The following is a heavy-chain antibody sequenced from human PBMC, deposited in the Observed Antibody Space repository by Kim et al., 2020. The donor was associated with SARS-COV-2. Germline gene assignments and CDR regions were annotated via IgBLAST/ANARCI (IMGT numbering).Heavy chain of an antibody. Sequence: GGSLRLSCAASGFTFNDYYMDWVRQAPGKGLEWIARSRNKARGYSTEYAASVKGRFTVSRDDSENSLYLDMNSLKTEDTAVYYCTRASYGYNYFTYYWGPGVLVTVSS. D-gene: IGHD5-12*01. CDR3: TRASYGYNYFTYY. CDR2: SRNKARGYST. V-gene: IGHV3-72*01. J-gene: IGHJ4*02. CDR1: GFTFNDYY.